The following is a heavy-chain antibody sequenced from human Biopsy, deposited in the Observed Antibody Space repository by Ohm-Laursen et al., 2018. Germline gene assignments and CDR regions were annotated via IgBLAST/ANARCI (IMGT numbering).Heavy chain of an antibody. CDR3: VAYPSSGFFENNDDFAMDV. CDR1: GGAFTNYA. Sequence: SVKVSCNASGGAFTNYAINWVRQAPGHGLEWMGGIITVSETAGYAERFRGRVTITADVTTTTAYMDLSGLRSEDTAVYYCVAYPSSGFFENNDDFAMDVWGQGTTVIVSS. D-gene: IGHD6-19*01. CDR2: IITVSETA. J-gene: IGHJ6*02. V-gene: IGHV1-69*13.